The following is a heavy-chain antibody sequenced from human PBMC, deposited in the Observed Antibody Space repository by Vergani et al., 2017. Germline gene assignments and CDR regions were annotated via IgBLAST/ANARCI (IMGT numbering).Heavy chain of an antibody. D-gene: IGHD4-17*01. Sequence: EVQLLQSGAEVKKPGATMKISCKVSGYTFTDHYMHCVKQAPGKGLEWMGLVDPEDGETIYAEKFKGRVTIAADTSTETAHLELSSLRSEDTAVYYCATPQTVTTGGMEVWGQGTTVIVSS. J-gene: IGHJ6*02. CDR3: ATPQTVTTGGMEV. CDR2: VDPEDGET. V-gene: IGHV1-69-2*01. CDR1: GYTFTDHY.